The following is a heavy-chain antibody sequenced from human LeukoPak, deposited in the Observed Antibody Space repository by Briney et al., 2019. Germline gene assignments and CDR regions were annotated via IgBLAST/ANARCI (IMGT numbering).Heavy chain of an antibody. CDR1: GFAVSSNY. Sequence: GGSLRLSCAASGFAVSSNYMSWIRQAPGKGLEWVSYISSSGSTIYYADSVKGRFTISRDNAKNSLYLQMNSLRAEDTAVYYCARDDSLDIAAQPSFDYWGQGTLVTVSS. J-gene: IGHJ4*02. CDR3: ARDDSLDIAAQPSFDY. V-gene: IGHV3-11*01. D-gene: IGHD6-13*01. CDR2: ISSSGSTI.